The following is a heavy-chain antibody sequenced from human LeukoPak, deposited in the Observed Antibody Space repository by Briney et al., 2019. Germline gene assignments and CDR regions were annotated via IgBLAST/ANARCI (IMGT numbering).Heavy chain of an antibody. V-gene: IGHV4-4*07. D-gene: IGHD1-26*01. CDR1: GGSISSYY. Sequence: SETLSLTCSVSGGSISSYYWGWIRQPVGKGLEWIGRIYSSGNSNYNPSLKSRVTMSVDTSENQFSLKLTSVTAADTAVYYCARSTRGNYANWFDPWGQGTLVTVSS. CDR3: ARSTRGNYANWFDP. CDR2: IYSSGNS. J-gene: IGHJ5*02.